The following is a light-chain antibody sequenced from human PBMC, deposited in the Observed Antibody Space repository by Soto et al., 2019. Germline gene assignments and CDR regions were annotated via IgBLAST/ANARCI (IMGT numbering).Light chain of an antibody. CDR3: QQYGSSPRT. CDR2: GAS. Sequence: EIVMTQSPATLSVSPGETVALSCRASQSVRSNLAWYQQKPGQAPRRLIYGASIRATGIPDRFTGSGSGTDFTLTISRLEPEDLAVYYCQQYGSSPRTFGQGTKVDIK. CDR1: QSVRSN. V-gene: IGKV3-20*01. J-gene: IGKJ1*01.